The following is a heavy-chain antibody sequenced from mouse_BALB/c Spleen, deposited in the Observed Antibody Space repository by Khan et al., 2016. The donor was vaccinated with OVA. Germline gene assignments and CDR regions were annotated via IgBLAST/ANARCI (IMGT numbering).Heavy chain of an antibody. V-gene: IGHV3-6*02. J-gene: IGHJ1*01. CDR2: IRYDGSN. CDR1: GYSITSGYY. D-gene: IGHD1-1*01. CDR3: ARDYCGTSWYFDV. Sequence: EVQLQESGPGLVKPSQSLSLTCSVTGYSITSGYYWNWIRQFPGNKLEWMDYIRYDGSNNYNPSLKNRISITRDTSKNQFFLKLNSVTTEDTATYYCARDYCGTSWYFDVWGAGTTVTVSS.